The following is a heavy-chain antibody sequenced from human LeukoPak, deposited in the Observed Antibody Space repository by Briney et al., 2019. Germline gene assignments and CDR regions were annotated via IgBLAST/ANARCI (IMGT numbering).Heavy chain of an antibody. J-gene: IGHJ6*02. CDR1: GFTFSSYA. D-gene: IGHD3-10*01. CDR2: ISGSGGST. Sequence: GGSLRLSCAASGFTFSSYAMSWVRQAPGKGLEWVSCISGSGGSTYYADSVKGRFTISRDNSKNTLYLQMNSLRAGDTAVYYCAKSEAKRGYYYYGMDVWGQGTTVTVSS. V-gene: IGHV3-23*01. CDR3: AKSEAKRGYYYYGMDV.